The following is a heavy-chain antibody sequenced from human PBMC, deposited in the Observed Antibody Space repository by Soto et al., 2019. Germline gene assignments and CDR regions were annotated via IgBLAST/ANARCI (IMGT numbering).Heavy chain of an antibody. Sequence: EVQVVEFGGGLVKAGGSLRLFYTASGFTFRNYNVNWVSQAPGKGLEWVSSISTGGAYMFYADSVKGRFTISRDNAQNLLFLPIDSPIAEDTALYYCARDIASPGGEYFASWGQGTLVTVSS. D-gene: IGHD2-21*01. V-gene: IGHV3-21*06. CDR1: GFTFRNYN. J-gene: IGHJ4*02. CDR3: ARDIASPGGEYFAS. CDR2: ISTGGAYM.